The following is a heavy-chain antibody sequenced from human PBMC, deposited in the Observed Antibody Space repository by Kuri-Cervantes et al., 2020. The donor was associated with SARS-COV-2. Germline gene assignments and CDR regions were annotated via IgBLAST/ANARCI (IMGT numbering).Heavy chain of an antibody. CDR3: AREALYCGGDCYSRGLGWFDP. CDR1: GFTFSSYW. D-gene: IGHD2-21*01. CDR2: IKQDGSEK. Sequence: GESLKISCAASGFTFSSYWMSWVRQAPGKGLEWVANIKQDGSEKYYVDSVKGRFTISRGNAKNSLYLQMNSLRAEDTAVYYCAREALYCGGDCYSRGLGWFDPWGQGTLVTVSS. J-gene: IGHJ5*02. V-gene: IGHV3-7*01.